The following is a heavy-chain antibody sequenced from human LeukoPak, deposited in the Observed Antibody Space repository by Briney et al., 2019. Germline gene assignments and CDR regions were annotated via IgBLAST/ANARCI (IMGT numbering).Heavy chain of an antibody. V-gene: IGHV3-9*01. CDR2: ISWNSGSI. Sequence: GGSLRLSCAASGFTFDDYAMHWVRQAPGKGLEWVSGISWNSGSIGYADSVKGRFTISRDNAKNSLYLQMNSLRAEDTALYYCAKDLYYYDSSGYDYWGQGTLVTVSS. D-gene: IGHD3-22*01. J-gene: IGHJ4*02. CDR3: AKDLYYYDSSGYDY. CDR1: GFTFDDYA.